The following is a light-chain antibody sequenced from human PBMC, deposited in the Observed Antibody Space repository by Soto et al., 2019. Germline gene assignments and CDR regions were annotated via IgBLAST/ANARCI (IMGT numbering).Light chain of an antibody. Sequence: QAVLTQPPSVSGAPGQRVTISCTGSRSNIGAGYVHWYQQLPETAPKLLIYGNNNRPSGVPDRFSGSKSGTSASLAITGLQAEDEADYYCQSYDSSLSGLVFGTGTKLTVL. CDR1: RSNIGAGYV. CDR2: GNN. CDR3: QSYDSSLSGLV. V-gene: IGLV1-40*01. J-gene: IGLJ1*01.